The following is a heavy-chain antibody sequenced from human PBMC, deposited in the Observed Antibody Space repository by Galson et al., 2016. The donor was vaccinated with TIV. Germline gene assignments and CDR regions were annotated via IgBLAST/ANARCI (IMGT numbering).Heavy chain of an antibody. D-gene: IGHD2-8*02. Sequence: SVKVSCKASGYTFTSYDINWVRQATGQGLEWMGWMNPNIGKTDYAQKFQGRVTMTRNNSISTAYMELSSLRSEDTGVYYCARWGCLPIWGQGTLVTVSS. V-gene: IGHV1-8*01. CDR3: ARWGCLPI. CDR1: GYTFTSYD. CDR2: MNPNIGKT. J-gene: IGHJ4*02.